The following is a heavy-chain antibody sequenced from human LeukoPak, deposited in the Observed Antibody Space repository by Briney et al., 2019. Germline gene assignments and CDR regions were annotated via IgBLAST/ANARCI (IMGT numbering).Heavy chain of an antibody. CDR3: AVGRDIRVAGPGGYFDY. D-gene: IGHD6-19*01. CDR2: ISGSGGST. J-gene: IGHJ4*02. Sequence: PGGALRLSFASHGFTFSSYPMGTVPQAPGKGLERDSAISGSGGSTYYADSVKGRVTLSRDNAKNSLSLQMNSLTADDTAVYFCAVGRDIRVAGPGGYFDYWGQGTLVAVSS. V-gene: IGHV3-23*01. CDR1: GFTFSSYP.